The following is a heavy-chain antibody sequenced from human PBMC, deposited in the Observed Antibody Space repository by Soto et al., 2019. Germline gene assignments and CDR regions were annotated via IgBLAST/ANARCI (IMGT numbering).Heavy chain of an antibody. Sequence: GESLKISCAASGFTFSRYAMSWVRQAPGRGLEWVSTISGSGGITYYADSVKGRITISRDDSKNTLYLQMNSLRADDTAVYYCANTGAPGNRTFDYWDQGTLVTVSS. CDR1: GFTFSRYA. CDR3: ANTGAPGNRTFDY. CDR2: ISGSGGIT. D-gene: IGHD1-26*01. J-gene: IGHJ4*02. V-gene: IGHV3-23*01.